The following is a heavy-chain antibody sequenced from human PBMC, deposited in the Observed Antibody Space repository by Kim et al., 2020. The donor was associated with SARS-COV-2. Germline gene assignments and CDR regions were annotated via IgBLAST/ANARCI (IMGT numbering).Heavy chain of an antibody. D-gene: IGHD2-8*01. Sequence: GGSLRLSCAASGFTFSSYAMHWVRQAPGKGLEWVAVISYDGSNKYYADSVKGRFTISRDNSKNTLYLQMNSLRAEDTAVYYCARDGGYCTNGVCKYYFDYWGQGTLVTVSS. J-gene: IGHJ4*02. CDR2: ISYDGSNK. CDR1: GFTFSSYA. V-gene: IGHV3-30*04. CDR3: ARDGGYCTNGVCKYYFDY.